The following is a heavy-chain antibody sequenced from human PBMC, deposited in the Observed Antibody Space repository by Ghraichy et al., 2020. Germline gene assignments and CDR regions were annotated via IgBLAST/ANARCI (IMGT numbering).Heavy chain of an antibody. J-gene: IGHJ5*02. CDR3: ASRGDTEYQLPPGGFDP. V-gene: IGHV1-69*13. CDR1: GGTFSSYA. D-gene: IGHD2-2*01. Sequence: SVKVSCKASGGTFSSYAISWVRQAPGQGLEWMGGIIPIFGTANYAQKFQGRVTITADESTSTAYMKLSSLRSEDTAVYYCASRGDTEYQLPPGGFDPWGQGTLVTVSS. CDR2: IIPIFGTA.